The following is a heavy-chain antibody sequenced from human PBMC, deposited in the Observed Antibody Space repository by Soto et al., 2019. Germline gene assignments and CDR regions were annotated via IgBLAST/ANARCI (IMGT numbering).Heavy chain of an antibody. CDR2: IIGHNVRR. CDR1: GFIFDTFD. J-gene: IGHJ4*02. CDR3: TKGAWLDDF. V-gene: IGHV3-23*01. D-gene: IGHD6-19*01. Sequence: EVQLLGSGGGLVQPWVSLRLSCAASGFIFDTFDMSWVRQARGKGLEWVSAIIGHNVRRYYADSVTGRFTISKDNSNKTLYLQMNSLSVEDTAIYYCTKGAWLDDFCGQGVLVTVSS.